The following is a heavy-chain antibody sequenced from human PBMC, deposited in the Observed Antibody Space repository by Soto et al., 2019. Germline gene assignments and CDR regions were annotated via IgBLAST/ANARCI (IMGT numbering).Heavy chain of an antibody. CDR3: ATSEVATMGTMYNWFDP. V-gene: IGHV1-24*01. D-gene: IGHD5-12*01. CDR2: FDPEDGET. CDR1: GYTLTELS. Sequence: ASVKVSWKVSGYTLTELSMHWVRQAPGKGLEWMGGFDPEDGETIYAQKFQGRVTMTEDTSTDTAYMELSSLRSEDTAVYYCATSEVATMGTMYNWFDPWGQGTLVTVSS. J-gene: IGHJ5*02.